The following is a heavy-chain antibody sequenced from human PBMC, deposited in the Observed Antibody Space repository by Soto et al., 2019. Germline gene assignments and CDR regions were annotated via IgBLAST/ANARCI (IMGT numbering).Heavy chain of an antibody. CDR2: IIPIFGTA. Sequence: GASVKVSCKASGVTFSSYAISWVRQAPGQGLEWMGGIIPIFGTANYAQKFQGRVTITADESTSTAYMELSSLRSEDTAVYYCARVARIAAAKIKDAFDIWGQGTMVTVS. CDR1: GVTFSSYA. V-gene: IGHV1-69*13. J-gene: IGHJ3*02. CDR3: ARVARIAAAKIKDAFDI. D-gene: IGHD6-13*01.